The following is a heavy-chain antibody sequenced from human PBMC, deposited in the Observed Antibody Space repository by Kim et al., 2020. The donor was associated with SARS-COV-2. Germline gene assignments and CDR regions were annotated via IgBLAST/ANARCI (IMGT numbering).Heavy chain of an antibody. D-gene: IGHD3-22*01. Sequence: PVKDRFTISRDDSTNTLYLQMNSLKTEDTAVYYCTTGGDSSGYKPGDCGYWGQGTLVTVSS. J-gene: IGHJ4*02. CDR3: TTGGDSSGYKPGDCGY. V-gene: IGHV3-15*01.